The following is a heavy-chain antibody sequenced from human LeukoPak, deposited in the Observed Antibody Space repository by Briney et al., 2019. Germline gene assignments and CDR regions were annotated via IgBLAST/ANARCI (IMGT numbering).Heavy chain of an antibody. J-gene: IGHJ5*02. V-gene: IGHV3-30*18. CDR2: ISYDGSNK. CDR3: AKGGRFLEWLLYPNWFDG. CDR1: IFTFRIYG. Sequence: GGSLRLSCAVSIFTFRIYGMLGVRQAPAKGLEWVAVISYDGSNKYYADSVKGRFTISRDNAKNTLYLQMNSLRAEDTAVYYCAKGGRFLEWLLYPNWFDGWGQGTLVTVSS. D-gene: IGHD3-3*01.